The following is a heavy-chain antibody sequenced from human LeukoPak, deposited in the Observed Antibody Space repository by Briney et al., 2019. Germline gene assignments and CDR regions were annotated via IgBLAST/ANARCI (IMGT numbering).Heavy chain of an antibody. CDR1: GFTFSSYD. D-gene: IGHD3-3*01. V-gene: IGHV3-23*01. J-gene: IGHJ4*02. CDR3: AKAMEDGNADRFDY. CDR2: ISGSGGRT. Sequence: PGGPLRLSCAASGFTFSSYDMSWVRQAPGKGLEWVSIISGSGGRTSHADSVKGRFTISRDNSKNTLYLQVNSLRAEDSAVYYCAKAMEDGNADRFDYWGQGTLVTVSS.